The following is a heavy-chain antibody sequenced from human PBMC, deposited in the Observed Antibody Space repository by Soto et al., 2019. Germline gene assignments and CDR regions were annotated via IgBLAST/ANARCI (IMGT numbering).Heavy chain of an antibody. D-gene: IGHD3-3*01. Sequence: GESLNNSCKGSGYSFISYWVGWVRQMPGKGLEWMGIIYPGDSDTRYSPSFQGQVTISADKSISTAYLQWSSLKASDTAMYYCARLKDFGVGPYFDYWGQGTLVTVSS. J-gene: IGHJ4*02. CDR3: ARLKDFGVGPYFDY. CDR1: GYSFISYW. CDR2: IYPGDSDT. V-gene: IGHV5-51*03.